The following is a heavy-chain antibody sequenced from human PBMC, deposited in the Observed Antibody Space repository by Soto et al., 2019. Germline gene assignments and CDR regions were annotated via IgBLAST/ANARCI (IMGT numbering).Heavy chain of an antibody. CDR2: ISYDGSNK. J-gene: IGHJ6*02. V-gene: IGHV3-30-3*01. CDR3: ARDAGIAVAGTWGYYYYGMDV. CDR1: GFTFSSYA. D-gene: IGHD6-19*01. Sequence: PVGSLRLSCAASGFTFSSYAMHWVRQAPGKGLEWVAVISYDGSNKYYADSVKGRFTISRDNSKNTLYLQMNSLRAEDTAVYYCARDAGIAVAGTWGYYYYGMDVWGQGTTVTVSS.